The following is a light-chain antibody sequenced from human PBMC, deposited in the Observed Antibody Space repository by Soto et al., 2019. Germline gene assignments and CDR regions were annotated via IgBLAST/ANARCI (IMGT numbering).Light chain of an antibody. CDR1: QSVSSN. J-gene: IGKJ1*01. CDR2: GAS. CDR3: QQYNNWPRT. Sequence: EIVMTLSPATLSVSPGERATLSCRASQSVSSNLAWYQQKPGQAPRLLIYGASTRATGIPARFSGSGSGTEFTLTISSLQSEDFAAYYCQQYNNWPRTFGQGTKVDIK. V-gene: IGKV3-15*01.